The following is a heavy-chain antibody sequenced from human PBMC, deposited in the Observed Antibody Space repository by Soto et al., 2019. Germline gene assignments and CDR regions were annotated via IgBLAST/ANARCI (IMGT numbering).Heavy chain of an antibody. CDR2: ISSGGNTM. CDR3: AGDLVVREVVIRGYVMHV. V-gene: IGHV3-48*04. CDR1: RFLFGGYA. Sequence: AGAPRLSSSPARFLFGGYAMDWFRQAPGTGLEWLSYISSGGNTMHYADYVKGRFTISRDNTKTSLYLQLNTPTPQATPVYHCAGDLVVREVVIRGYVMHVGGQGATVTVS. D-gene: IGHD3-10*01. J-gene: IGHJ6*02.